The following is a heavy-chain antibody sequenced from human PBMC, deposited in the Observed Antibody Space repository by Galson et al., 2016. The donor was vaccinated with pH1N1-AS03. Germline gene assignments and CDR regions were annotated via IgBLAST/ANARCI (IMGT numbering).Heavy chain of an antibody. CDR2: ISPYNGNT. D-gene: IGHD3-16*01. Sequence: SVKVSCKASAYTFTTYGISRVRQAPGQGLEWMGWISPYNGNTNYPQKLQGRVTMTTNTSTRTAYMELRSLKSDDTAVYYCARGRGIMDAFDIWGQGTMVTVAS. J-gene: IGHJ3*02. CDR1: AYTFTTYG. CDR3: ARGRGIMDAFDI. V-gene: IGHV1-18*01.